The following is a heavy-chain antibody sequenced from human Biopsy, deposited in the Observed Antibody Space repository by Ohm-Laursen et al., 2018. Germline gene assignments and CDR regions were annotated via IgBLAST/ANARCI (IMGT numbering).Heavy chain of an antibody. Sequence: SETLSLTCAVNGESSSGYFWNWIRQPPGKGLEWIGEINQSGSTKYNPSLKRRATLSADSSNSQFSLRLTSVTAADTAMYYCARRPYGGTRYWYFDLWGRGTLVTVSS. J-gene: IGHJ2*01. CDR1: GESSSGYF. V-gene: IGHV4-34*01. D-gene: IGHD4-23*01. CDR3: ARRPYGGTRYWYFDL. CDR2: INQSGST.